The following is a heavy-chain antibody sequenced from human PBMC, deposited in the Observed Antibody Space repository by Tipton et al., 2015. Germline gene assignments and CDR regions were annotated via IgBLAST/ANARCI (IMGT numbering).Heavy chain of an antibody. J-gene: IGHJ4*02. V-gene: IGHV5-51*01. D-gene: IGHD2-15*01. CDR3: ARPSLGHCSGGNCYSDD. Sequence: QLVQSGAEVKKPGESLKISCKGSGYTFTTHWIGWVRQLPGKGLEWMGMIYPGDSDTQYSPSFQGQVTISAGKSITTAYLQWSSLKASDTAMYYCARPSLGHCSGGNCYSDDWGQGTLVTVSS. CDR2: IYPGDSDT. CDR1: GYTFTTHW.